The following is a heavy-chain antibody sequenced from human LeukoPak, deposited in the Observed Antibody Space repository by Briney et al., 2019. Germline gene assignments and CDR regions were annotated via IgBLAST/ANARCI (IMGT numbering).Heavy chain of an antibody. Sequence: GGSLRLSCAASGFTFSTYWMHWVRQVPGKGLVWVSRINNDGSSTTYADSVKRRFTISRDNAKNTLYLQMNSLRVEDTAVYYCARGLYYGMDVWGQGTTVTVSS. J-gene: IGHJ6*02. V-gene: IGHV3-74*01. CDR2: INNDGSST. CDR3: ARGLYYGMDV. CDR1: GFTFSTYW.